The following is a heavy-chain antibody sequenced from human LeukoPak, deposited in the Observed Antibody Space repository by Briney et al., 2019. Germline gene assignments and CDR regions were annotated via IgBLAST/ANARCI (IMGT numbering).Heavy chain of an antibody. CDR1: GFTFSSYG. V-gene: IGHV3-30*18. D-gene: IGHD5-12*01. Sequence: GGSLRLSCAASGFTFSSYGMHWVRQAPGKGLEWVAVISYDGSNKYYADSVKGRFTVSRDNSKNTLYLQMNSLRAEDTAVYYCAKAGYDGGYYFDYWGQGTLVTVSS. CDR3: AKAGYDGGYYFDY. CDR2: ISYDGSNK. J-gene: IGHJ4*02.